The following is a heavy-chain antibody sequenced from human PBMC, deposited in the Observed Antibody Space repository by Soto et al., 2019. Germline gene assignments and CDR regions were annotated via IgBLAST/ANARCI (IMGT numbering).Heavy chain of an antibody. CDR2: MNPNSGNT. CDR1: GYTFTSYD. CDR3: AGGRYCSSTSCCNWFDP. V-gene: IGHV1-8*02. D-gene: IGHD2-2*01. J-gene: IGHJ5*02. Sequence: ASVKVSCKASGYTFTSYDINWVRQATGQGLEWMGWMNPNSGNTGYAQKFQGRVTMTRNTSISTAYMELSSLRSEDTAVYYCAGGRYCSSTSCCNWFDPWGQGTLVTVSS.